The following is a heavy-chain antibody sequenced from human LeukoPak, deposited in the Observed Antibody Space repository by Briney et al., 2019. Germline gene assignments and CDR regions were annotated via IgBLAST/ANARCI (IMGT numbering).Heavy chain of an antibody. CDR1: GGSISNYH. Sequence: SETLSLTCTVSGGSISNYHWSWIRQPAGKGLEWIGQIHTSGSTNYNPPLKSRISMSIDTTEDQVSLTIRSVTAADTAFYYCARRDISSGWSFDYWGQGTLVTVSS. CDR2: IHTSGST. CDR3: ARRDISSGWSFDY. J-gene: IGHJ4*02. D-gene: IGHD6-19*01. V-gene: IGHV4-4*07.